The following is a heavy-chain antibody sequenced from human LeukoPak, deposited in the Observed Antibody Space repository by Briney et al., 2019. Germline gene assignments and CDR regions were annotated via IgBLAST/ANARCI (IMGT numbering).Heavy chain of an antibody. Sequence: SVKVSCKASGYTFTGYYMHWVRQAPGQGLEWMGGIIPIFGTANYAQKFQGRVTITADESTSTAYMELSSLRSEDTAVYYCARALTYYYDSSGYYGYYFDYWGQGTLVTVSS. D-gene: IGHD3-22*01. CDR2: IIPIFGTA. CDR3: ARALTYYYDSSGYYGYYFDY. V-gene: IGHV1-69*13. CDR1: GYTFTGYY. J-gene: IGHJ4*02.